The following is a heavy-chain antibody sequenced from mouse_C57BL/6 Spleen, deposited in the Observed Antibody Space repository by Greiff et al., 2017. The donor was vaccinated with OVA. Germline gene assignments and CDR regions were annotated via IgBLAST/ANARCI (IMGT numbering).Heavy chain of an antibody. CDR2: ILPGSGCT. Sequence: QVQLQQSGAELMKPGASVKLSCKATGYTFTGYWIEWVKQRPGHGLEWIGEILPGSGCTTYNEKFKGKATFTADPSSNTAYMQLSSLTTEDSAIYSGASSDYGSSLFCYFDVWGTGTTVTVSS. CDR1: GYTFTGYW. D-gene: IGHD1-1*01. J-gene: IGHJ1*03. V-gene: IGHV1-9*01. CDR3: ASSDYGSSLFCYFDV.